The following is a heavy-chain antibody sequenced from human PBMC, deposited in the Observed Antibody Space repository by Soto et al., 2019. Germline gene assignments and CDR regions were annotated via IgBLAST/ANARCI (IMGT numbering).Heavy chain of an antibody. D-gene: IGHD3-22*01. V-gene: IGHV3-73*01. J-gene: IGHJ4*02. Sequence: GGSLRLSCAASGFNFSGSVIHWVRQASGKGLEWVGRIRRKANNYATGYAASVKGRFTIYRDDSENTAYLQMNSLKSEDTAVYYCSSLIVWGQGSLVTVSS. CDR1: GFNFSGSV. CDR3: SSLIV. CDR2: IRRKANNYAT.